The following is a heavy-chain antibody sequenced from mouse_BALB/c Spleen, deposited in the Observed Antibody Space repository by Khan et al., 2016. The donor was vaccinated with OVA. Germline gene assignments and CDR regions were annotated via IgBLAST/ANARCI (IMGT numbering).Heavy chain of an antibody. V-gene: IGHV2-6-4*01. CDR3: ARDDYRHDGYYAIDY. D-gene: IGHD2-14*01. Sequence: VQLQQSGPGLAAPSPSLSITCTVSGFSLSRYSIHWVRQPPGQGLEWLGMIWGGGSTAYNSTLKSRLTIGKDNSKSQVCLKMNSLQTDDTAMYYCARDDYRHDGYYAIDYWGQGTSVTVSS. CDR1: GFSLSRYS. CDR2: IWGGGST. J-gene: IGHJ4*01.